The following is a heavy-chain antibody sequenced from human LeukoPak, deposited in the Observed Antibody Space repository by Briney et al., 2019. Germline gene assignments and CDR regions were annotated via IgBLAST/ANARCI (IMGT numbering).Heavy chain of an antibody. J-gene: IGHJ5*02. D-gene: IGHD4-11*01. CDR3: AREAYGSNDNNWFDP. CDR1: GYTFTSYY. V-gene: IGHV1-46*01. CDR2: INPSGGST. Sequence: GASVKVSCKASGYTFTSYYMHWVRQAPGQGLKWMGIINPSGGSTSYAQKFQGRVTMTRDTSTSTVYMELSSLRSEDTAVYYCAREAYGSNDNNWFDPWGQGTLVTVSS.